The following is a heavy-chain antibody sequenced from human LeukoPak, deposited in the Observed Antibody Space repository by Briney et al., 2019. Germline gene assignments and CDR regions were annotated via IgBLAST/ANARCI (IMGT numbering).Heavy chain of an antibody. V-gene: IGHV3-23*01. CDR1: GFTFSSYA. D-gene: IGHD4-17*01. CDR2: ISGSGGST. J-gene: IGHJ5*02. Sequence: GGSLRLSCAASGFTFSSYAMSWVRQAPGKGLEWVSAISGSGGSTYYADSVKGRFTISRDNSKNTLYLQMNSLRAEDTAVYYCAKDRADNGDRLRFDPWGQGTLVTVSS. CDR3: AKDRADNGDRLRFDP.